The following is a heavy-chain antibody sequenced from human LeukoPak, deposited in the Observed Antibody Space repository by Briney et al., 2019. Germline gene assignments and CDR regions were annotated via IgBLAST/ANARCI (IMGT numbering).Heavy chain of an antibody. J-gene: IGHJ5*02. Sequence: ASVKVSCKASGGTFSSYAISWVRQATGQGLEWMGWMNPNSGNTGYAQKFQGRVTMTRNTSISTAYMELSSLRSEDTAVYYCARGLPARCSSTSCYKKWFDPWGQGTLVTVSS. V-gene: IGHV1-8*02. CDR2: MNPNSGNT. CDR1: GGTFSSYA. CDR3: ARGLPARCSSTSCYKKWFDP. D-gene: IGHD2-2*02.